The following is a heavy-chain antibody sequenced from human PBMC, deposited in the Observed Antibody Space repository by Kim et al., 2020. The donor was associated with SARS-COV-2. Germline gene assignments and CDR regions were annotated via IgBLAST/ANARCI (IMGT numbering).Heavy chain of an antibody. CDR2: IYYSGST. CDR3: ASDGRGYEPRYYYGMDV. V-gene: IGHV4-59*01. D-gene: IGHD3-16*01. J-gene: IGHJ6*01. Sequence: SETLSLTCTVSGGSISSYYWRWIRQPPGKGLEWIGYIYYSGSTNYNPSLASRVTISVDTSKNQFSLKLISVTAADTAVNSCASDGRGYEPRYYYGMDVWG. CDR1: GGSISSYY.